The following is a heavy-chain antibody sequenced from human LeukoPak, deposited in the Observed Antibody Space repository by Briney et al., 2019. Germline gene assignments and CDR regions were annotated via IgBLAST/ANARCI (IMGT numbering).Heavy chain of an antibody. V-gene: IGHV4-59*01. CDR3: ASGIEMARIPGHFDL. CDR1: GGSISSYY. D-gene: IGHD5-24*01. J-gene: IGHJ2*01. CDR2: IYYSGST. Sequence: PSETLSLTCTVYGGSISSYYWSWIRQPPRKGLEWIGYIYYSGSTNYNPSLKSRVTISVDTSKNQFSLKLSSVTAADTAVYYCASGIEMARIPGHFDLWGRGTLVTVSS.